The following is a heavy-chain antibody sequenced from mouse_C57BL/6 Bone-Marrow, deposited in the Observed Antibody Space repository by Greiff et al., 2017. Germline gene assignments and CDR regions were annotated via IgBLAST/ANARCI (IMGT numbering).Heavy chain of an antibody. D-gene: IGHD1-1*01. Sequence: QVQLQQPGAELVRPGSSVKLSCKASGYTFTSYWMDWVKQRPGQGLEWIGNIYPSDSETHYNQKFKDKATLTVDKSSRTAYMQLSSLTSEDSAVYYCARRDYYGSSAFDYWGQGTTLTVSS. CDR3: ARRDYYGSSAFDY. J-gene: IGHJ2*01. CDR2: IYPSDSET. V-gene: IGHV1-61*01. CDR1: GYTFTSYW.